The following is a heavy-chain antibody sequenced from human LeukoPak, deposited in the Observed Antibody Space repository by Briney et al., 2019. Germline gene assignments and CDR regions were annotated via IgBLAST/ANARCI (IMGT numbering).Heavy chain of an antibody. CDR1: GYSISSGYY. Sequence: SESPCLTCTVSGYSISSGYYWGWIRPPPGKGLEWIGSIYHSGSTYSNPSPKSRVPISVDTSKNQFSLRLSSVPAADTAVYYCARDQELYCSSTSCPPPGFWFDPWGQGTLVTVSS. CDR3: ARDQELYCSSTSCPPPGFWFDP. J-gene: IGHJ5*02. V-gene: IGHV4-38-2*02. D-gene: IGHD2-2*01. CDR2: IYHSGST.